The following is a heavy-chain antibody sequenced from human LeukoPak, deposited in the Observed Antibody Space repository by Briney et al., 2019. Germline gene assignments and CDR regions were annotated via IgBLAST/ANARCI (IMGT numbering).Heavy chain of an antibody. CDR2: INPNSGGT. V-gene: IGHV1-2*06. D-gene: IGHD6-19*01. CDR3: ARDSGSGWYYFDY. CDR1: GYTFTGYY. Sequence: ASVKVSCKASGYTFTGYYMHWVRQAPGQGLEWMGRINPNSGGTNYAQKFQGRATMTRDTSISTAYMELSRLRSDDTAVYYCARDSGSGWYYFDYWGQGTLVTVSS. J-gene: IGHJ4*02.